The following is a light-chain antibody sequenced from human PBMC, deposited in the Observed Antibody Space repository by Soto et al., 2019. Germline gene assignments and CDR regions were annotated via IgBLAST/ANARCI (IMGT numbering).Light chain of an antibody. V-gene: IGLV2-8*01. J-gene: IGLJ3*02. Sequence: QSVLTQPPSASGSPGQSVTISCTGTSSDIGGYNYVSWYQHLPGTAPKLMIYEVSKRPSGVPDRFSGSKSGNTASLTVSGLQAEDEADYYCSSYAGSNNFWVFGGGTQLTVL. CDR2: EVS. CDR3: SSYAGSNNFWV. CDR1: SSDIGGYNY.